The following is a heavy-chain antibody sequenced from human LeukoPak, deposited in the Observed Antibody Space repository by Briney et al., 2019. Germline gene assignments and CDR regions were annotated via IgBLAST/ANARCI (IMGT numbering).Heavy chain of an antibody. CDR1: GFTFDDFG. CDR2: ISSRSATM. V-gene: IGHV3-48*01. J-gene: IGHJ4*02. D-gene: IGHD2-8*01. CDR3: ARDVVPVAMYLRGRAYFDY. Sequence: GGSLRLSCAASGFTFDDFGMNWVRQAPGKGLQWVAYISSRSATMYYADSVQGRFTISRDNAQNSVFLQMNSLRGDDTAVYYCARDVVPVAMYLRGRAYFDYWGQASLVTVSS.